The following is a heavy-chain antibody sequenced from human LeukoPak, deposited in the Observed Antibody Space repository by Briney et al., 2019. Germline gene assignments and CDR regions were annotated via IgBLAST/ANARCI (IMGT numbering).Heavy chain of an antibody. Sequence: SETLSLTCAVYGGSFSGYYWSWIRQPPGKGLEWIGEIYHSGSTNYNPSLKSRVTISVDTSRNQFSLKLSSVTAADTAVYYCARESIAAELYYYYYYMDVWGKGTTVTISS. CDR1: GGSFSGYY. D-gene: IGHD6-13*01. CDR2: IYHSGST. CDR3: ARESIAAELYYYYYYMDV. V-gene: IGHV4-34*01. J-gene: IGHJ6*03.